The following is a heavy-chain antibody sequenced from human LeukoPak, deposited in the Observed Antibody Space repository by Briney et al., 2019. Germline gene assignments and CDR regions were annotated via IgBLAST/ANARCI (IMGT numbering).Heavy chain of an antibody. J-gene: IGHJ3*01. CDR2: IKQDGSEK. D-gene: IGHD1-14*01. CDR3: AKGLRGLRNRIMGDTFDL. V-gene: IGHV3-7*03. Sequence: QPGGSLRLSCAASGFTFSSYWMSWVRQAPGKGLEWVANIKQDGSEKYYVDSVKGRFTVSRDNSKDTLYLQMNGLRVEDTAVYYCAKGLRGLRNRIMGDTFDLWGQGTMVAVSS. CDR1: GFTFSSYW.